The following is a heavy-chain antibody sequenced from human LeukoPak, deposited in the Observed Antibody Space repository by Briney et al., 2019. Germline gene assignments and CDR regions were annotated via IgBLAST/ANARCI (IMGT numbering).Heavy chain of an antibody. Sequence: SETLSLTCTVSGGSLSSSSYYWGWIRQPPGKGLEWIGSIYYSGSTYYNPSLKSRVTISVDTSKNQFSLKLSSVTAADTAVYYCARTGYYYDGSGAQNWFDPWGQGTLVTVSS. CDR3: ARTGYYYDGSGAQNWFDP. V-gene: IGHV4-39*07. J-gene: IGHJ5*02. CDR1: GGSLSSSSYY. CDR2: IYYSGST. D-gene: IGHD3-22*01.